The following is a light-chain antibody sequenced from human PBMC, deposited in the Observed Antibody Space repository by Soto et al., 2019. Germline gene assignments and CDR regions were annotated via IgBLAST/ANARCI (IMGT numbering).Light chain of an antibody. V-gene: IGLV2-8*01. CDR2: EVS. CDR1: SSDVGDYNY. Sequence: QSALTQPPSASGTPGQSVTIPCTGTSSDVGDYNYVSWYQQHPGKAPKLVIYEVSRRPSGVPDRFSGSKSGNTASLTVSGLQAEDEADYYCSSNAGSNNLVFGGGNKLTVL. J-gene: IGLJ2*01. CDR3: SSNAGSNNLV.